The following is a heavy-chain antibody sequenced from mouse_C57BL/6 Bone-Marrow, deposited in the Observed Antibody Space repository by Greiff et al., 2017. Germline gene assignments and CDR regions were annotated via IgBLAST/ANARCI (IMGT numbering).Heavy chain of an antibody. V-gene: IGHV5-9*01. CDR1: GFTFSSYT. Sequence: EVMLVESGGGLVKPGGSLKLSCAASGFTFSSYTMSWVRQTPEKRLEWVATISGGGGNTYYPDSVTGRFTISRDNAKNTLYLQMSSLRSEDTALYYCARRAQAKGDFDYWGQGTTLTVSS. D-gene: IGHD3-2*02. CDR2: ISGGGGNT. J-gene: IGHJ2*01. CDR3: ARRAQAKGDFDY.